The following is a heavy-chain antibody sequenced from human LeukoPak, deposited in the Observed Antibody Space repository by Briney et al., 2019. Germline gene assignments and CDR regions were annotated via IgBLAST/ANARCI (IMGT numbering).Heavy chain of an antibody. CDR2: IRGSDGST. V-gene: IGHV3-23*01. CDR3: AKDVYGDYGGLDY. D-gene: IGHD4-17*01. CDR1: GFPFSTYA. Sequence: GRSLRLSCAASGFPFSTYAMSWVRQAPGKGLEWVSSIRGSDGSTYYADPVKGRFAISRDNSKNTLYLQMNSLRAEDTAVYYCAKDVYGDYGGLDYWGQGTLVTVSS. J-gene: IGHJ4*02.